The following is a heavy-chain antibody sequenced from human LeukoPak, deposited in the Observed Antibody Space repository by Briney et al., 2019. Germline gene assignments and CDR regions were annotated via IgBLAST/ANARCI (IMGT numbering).Heavy chain of an antibody. V-gene: IGHV1-8*01. CDR1: GYTFTSYD. CDR3: AERGYSGYDSWAFDI. J-gene: IGHJ3*02. CDR2: MNPNSGNT. Sequence: ASVTVSCKASGYTFTSYDINWVRQATGQGLEWMGWMNPNSGNTGYAQKFQGRVTMTRDMSTSTVYMELSSLRSEDTAVYYCAERGYSGYDSWAFDIWGQGTMVTVSS. D-gene: IGHD5-12*01.